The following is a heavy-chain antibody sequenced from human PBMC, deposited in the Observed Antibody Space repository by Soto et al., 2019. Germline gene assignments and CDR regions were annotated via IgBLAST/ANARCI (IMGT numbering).Heavy chain of an antibody. Sequence: GASVKVSCKASGGTFSSYAISWVRQAPGQGLEWMGGIIPIFGTANYAQKFQGRVTITADESTSTAYMELSSLRSEDTAVYYCARVQGEGYCSSTSCYYWLDPCGQGPLVTVYS. J-gene: IGHJ5*02. CDR2: IIPIFGTA. D-gene: IGHD2-2*01. V-gene: IGHV1-69*13. CDR3: ARVQGEGYCSSTSCYYWLDP. CDR1: GGTFSSYA.